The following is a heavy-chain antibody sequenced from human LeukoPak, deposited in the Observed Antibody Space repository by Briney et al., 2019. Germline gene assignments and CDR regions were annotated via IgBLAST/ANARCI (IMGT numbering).Heavy chain of an antibody. CDR3: TRDEYYDFWSGSWGY. CDR2: ISYDGSNK. Sequence: GGSLRLSCAASGFTFSCYAMHWVRQAPGKGLEWVALISYDGSNKYYADSVKGRFTISRGNSKNTLYLQMNSLRAEDTAMYYCTRDEYYDFWSGSWGYWGQGTLVTVSS. D-gene: IGHD3-3*01. J-gene: IGHJ4*02. V-gene: IGHV3-30*04. CDR1: GFTFSCYA.